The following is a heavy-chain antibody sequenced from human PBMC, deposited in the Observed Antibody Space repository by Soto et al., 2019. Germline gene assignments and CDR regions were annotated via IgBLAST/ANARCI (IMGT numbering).Heavy chain of an antibody. D-gene: IGHD5-12*01. CDR3: AHRRLATNPYYFDY. CDR2: LYWDDDK. J-gene: IGHJ4*02. Sequence: QITLKESGPTLVKPTQTLTLTCSFSGFSLSTRGVGVGWIRQPPGKALEWLALLYWDDDKRYSPSLKSRLTIXKXPXXHQVVLTMTNMDPVDTATYYCAHRRLATNPYYFDYWGQGTLVTVSS. CDR1: GFSLSTRGVG. V-gene: IGHV2-5*02.